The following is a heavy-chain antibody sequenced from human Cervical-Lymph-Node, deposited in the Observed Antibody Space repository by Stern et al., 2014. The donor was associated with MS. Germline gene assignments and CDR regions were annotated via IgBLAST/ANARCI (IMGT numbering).Heavy chain of an antibody. Sequence: QVQLVESGGGVVQPGRSLRLSCAASGFTFSSYAMHWVRQAPGKGLEWVAVISYDGSNKYYADSVKGRFTISRDNSKNTLYLQMNSLRAEDTAVYYCARDGYIVVGYYFDYWGQGTLVTVSS. CDR1: GFTFSSYA. CDR3: ARDGYIVVGYYFDY. D-gene: IGHD2-2*01. J-gene: IGHJ4*02. V-gene: IGHV3-30*01. CDR2: ISYDGSNK.